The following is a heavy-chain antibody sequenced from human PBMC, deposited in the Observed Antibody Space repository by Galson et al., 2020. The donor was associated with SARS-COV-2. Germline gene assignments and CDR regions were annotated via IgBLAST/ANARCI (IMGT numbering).Heavy chain of an antibody. CDR2: IYSGGST. CDR3: ASGNSGSFDY. CDR1: GFTVSNSY. J-gene: IGHJ4*02. Sequence: TGGSMRLSCAASGFTVSNSYLTCVRQAPGKGLEWMSIIYSGGSTYYADSVKGRFTMSRHNSKNTLSLQMNSLRAEDTAVYYCASGNSGSFDYWGQGTLVTVSS. D-gene: IGHD1-26*01. V-gene: IGHV3-53*04.